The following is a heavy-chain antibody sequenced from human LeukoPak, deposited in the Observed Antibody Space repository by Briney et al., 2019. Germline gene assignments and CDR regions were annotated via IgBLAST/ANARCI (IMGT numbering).Heavy chain of an antibody. J-gene: IGHJ3*01. Sequence: GGSLRLSCEASGFTFSSYAMTWVRQAPEKGLEWVSAIGASGVDTYYADSVKGRFTISRDNAKNTLYLHMTSLGAEDTAVYFCAKRPRDTSGYYLGAFGGWGQGTTVTVSS. D-gene: IGHD3-22*01. CDR3: AKRPRDTSGYYLGAFGG. CDR2: IGASGVDT. V-gene: IGHV3-23*01. CDR1: GFTFSSYA.